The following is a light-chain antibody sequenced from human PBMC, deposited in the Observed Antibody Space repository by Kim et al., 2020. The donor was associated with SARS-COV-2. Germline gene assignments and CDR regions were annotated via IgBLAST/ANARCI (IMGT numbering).Light chain of an antibody. J-gene: IGLJ1*01. CDR2: QDN. CDR1: KLGDKY. CDR3: QAWDSSTHNYV. V-gene: IGLV3-1*01. Sequence: SYELTQPPSVSVSPGQTASITCSGYKLGDKYVSWYQQKPGQYPVVVIYQDNQRPSGIPERFSGSNSGNTDTLTISGTQAMDEADYYCQAWDSSTHNYV.